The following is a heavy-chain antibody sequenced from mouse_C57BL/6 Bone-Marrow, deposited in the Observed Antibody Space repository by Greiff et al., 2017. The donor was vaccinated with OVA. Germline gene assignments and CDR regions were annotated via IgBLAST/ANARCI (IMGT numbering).Heavy chain of an antibody. D-gene: IGHD4-1*02. CDR1: GYAFSSSW. CDR3: ASSTGMGY. J-gene: IGHJ2*01. V-gene: IGHV1-82*01. CDR2: IYPGDGDT. Sequence: QVQLQQSGPELVKPGASVKISCKASGYAFSSSWMNWVKQRPGKGLEWIGRIYPGDGDTNYNGKFKGKTTLTADKSSSTAYMQLSSLTSEDSAVYFCASSTGMGYWGQVTTLTVSS.